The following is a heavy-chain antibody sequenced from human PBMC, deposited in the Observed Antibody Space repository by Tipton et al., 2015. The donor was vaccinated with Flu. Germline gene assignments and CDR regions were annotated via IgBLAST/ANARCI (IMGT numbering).Heavy chain of an antibody. J-gene: IGHJ4*02. Sequence: QVQLVQSGPEVKKPGASVKVSCEASGYSFTGFYLHWVRQAPGQGLEWMGWINPKSGSTIYAQKFEGRVTMTRDTSSNTAYMERSSLRSGDTALYYCARDAPWATTEFDYWGQGTLVTGSS. CDR2: INPKSGST. CDR3: ARDAPWATTEFDY. D-gene: IGHD5-12*01. V-gene: IGHV1-2*02. CDR1: GYSFTGFY.